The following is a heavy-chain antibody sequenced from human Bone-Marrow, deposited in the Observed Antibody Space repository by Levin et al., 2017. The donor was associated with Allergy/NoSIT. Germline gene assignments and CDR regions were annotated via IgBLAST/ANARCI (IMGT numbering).Heavy chain of an antibody. J-gene: IGHJ4*02. CDR2: ISCSGAGT. D-gene: IGHD6-19*01. CDR1: GFTFRTYA. V-gene: IGHV3-23*01. CDR3: AKVGSGWFRNKLDS. Sequence: GESLKISCAASGFTFRTYAMSWVRQAPGKGLEWLSGISCSGAGTFYADSVKGRFNISKDNSKNMVYLQLNSLRVEDTAVYYCAKVGSGWFRNKLDSWGQGTLVTVSS.